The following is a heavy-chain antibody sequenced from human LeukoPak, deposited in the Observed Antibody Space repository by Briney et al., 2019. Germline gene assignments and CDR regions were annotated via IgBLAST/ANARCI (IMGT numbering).Heavy chain of an antibody. CDR3: ATVRAYDILTGYPLDY. V-gene: IGHV1-24*01. J-gene: IGHJ4*02. CDR1: GYTLTELS. D-gene: IGHD3-9*01. Sequence: ASVKVSCKVSGYTLTELSMHWVRQAPGKGLEWMGGFDPEDGETIYAQKFQGRVTMTEDTSTDTAYMELSSLRSEDTAVYYCATVRAYDILTGYPLDYWGQGTLVTVSS. CDR2: FDPEDGET.